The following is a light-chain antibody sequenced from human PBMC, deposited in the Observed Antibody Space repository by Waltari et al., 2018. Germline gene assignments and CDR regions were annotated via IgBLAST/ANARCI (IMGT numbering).Light chain of an antibody. CDR2: DVT. V-gene: IGLV2-14*03. CDR1: ISDAGGYNY. CDR3: SSFTSSSTLV. Sequence: QSALTQPVSVSGSPGQSITISCTGTISDAGGYNYVAWYQQHPGKAPKLLIYDVTNRPSGVSNRFSGSKSGNTASLTISGLQAEDEADYHCSSFTSSSTLVFGTGTKVTVL. J-gene: IGLJ1*01.